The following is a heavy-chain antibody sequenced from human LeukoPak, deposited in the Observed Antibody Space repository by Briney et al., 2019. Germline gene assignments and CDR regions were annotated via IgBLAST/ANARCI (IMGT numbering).Heavy chain of an antibody. D-gene: IGHD3-22*01. CDR2: IYYSGST. CDR1: GGSISSYY. CDR3: ARVRDSSGYPFYYYYGMDV. Sequence: PSETLSLTCTVSGGSISSYYWSWIRQPPGKGLEWIGYIYYSGSTNYNPSLKSRVTISVDTSKNQFSLKLSSVTAADTAVYYCARVRDSSGYPFYYYYGMDVWGQGTTVTVS. J-gene: IGHJ6*02. V-gene: IGHV4-59*01.